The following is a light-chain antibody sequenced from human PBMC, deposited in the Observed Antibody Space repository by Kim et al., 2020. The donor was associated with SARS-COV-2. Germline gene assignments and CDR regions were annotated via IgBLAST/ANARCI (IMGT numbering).Light chain of an antibody. CDR3: CSYAGSPYV. V-gene: IGLV2-11*03. Sequence: SVTISCTGTSSDVGGYNYVSWYQLHPGKAPRLMIYDVSKRPSGVPDRFSGSKSVNTASLTISGLQAEDEADYYCCSYAGSPYVFGTGTKVTVL. J-gene: IGLJ1*01. CDR2: DVS. CDR1: SSDVGGYNY.